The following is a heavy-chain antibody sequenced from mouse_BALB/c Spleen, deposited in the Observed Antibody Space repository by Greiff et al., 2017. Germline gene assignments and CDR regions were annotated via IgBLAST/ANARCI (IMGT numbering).Heavy chain of an antibody. V-gene: IGHV1S126*01. CDR2: IDPSDSET. CDR1: GYSFTSYW. D-gene: IGHD2-3*01. CDR3: ARPIYDVTWFAY. J-gene: IGHJ3*01. Sequence: QVQLKESGPQLVRPGASVKISCKASGYSFTSYWMHWVKQRPGQGLEWIGMIDPSDSETRLNQKFKDKATLTVDKSSSTAYMQLSSPTSEDSAVYYCARPIYDVTWFAYWGQGTLVTVSA.